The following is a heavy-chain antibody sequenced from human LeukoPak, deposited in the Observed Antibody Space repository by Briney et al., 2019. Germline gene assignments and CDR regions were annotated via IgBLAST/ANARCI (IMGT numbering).Heavy chain of an antibody. Sequence: PSQTLSLTCTVSGGSISSGSYFWSWIRQPAGKGLEWIGRIYTSGSTNYNPSLKSRVAISVDTSKNQFSLKLSSVTAADTAVYYCARNDILTGYCFDYWGQGTLVTVSS. CDR2: IYTSGST. CDR3: ARNDILTGYCFDY. D-gene: IGHD3-9*01. CDR1: GGSISSGSYF. J-gene: IGHJ4*02. V-gene: IGHV4-61*02.